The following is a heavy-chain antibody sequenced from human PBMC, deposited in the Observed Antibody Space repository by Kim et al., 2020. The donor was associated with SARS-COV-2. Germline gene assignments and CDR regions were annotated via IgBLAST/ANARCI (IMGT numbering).Heavy chain of an antibody. J-gene: IGHJ5*02. CDR1: GFTFDHSA. CDR2: ISGNGETK. D-gene: IGHD6-19*01. Sequence: GGSLRLSCAASGFTFDHSAMHWVRQAPGKGLEWVSLISGNGETKYYADSVEGRFTISIDNSKNSLYLQMNSLRTEDTALYYCVRASGWLPRSWGQGTLVTLSS. CDR3: VRASGWLPRS. V-gene: IGHV3-43*02.